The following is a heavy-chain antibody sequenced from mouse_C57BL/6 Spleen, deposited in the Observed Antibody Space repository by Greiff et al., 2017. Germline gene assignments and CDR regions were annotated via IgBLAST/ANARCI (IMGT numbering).Heavy chain of an antibody. CDR3: ARSYITSFDY. CDR2: INPNNGGT. J-gene: IGHJ2*01. D-gene: IGHD1-1*01. V-gene: IGHV1-22*01. CDR1: GYTFTDYN. Sequence: VQLKESGPELVKPGASVKMSCKASGYTFTDYNMHWVKQSHGKSLEWIGYINPNNGGTSYNQKFKGKATLTVNKSSSTAYMELRSLTSEDSAVYYCARSYITSFDYWGQGTTLTVSS.